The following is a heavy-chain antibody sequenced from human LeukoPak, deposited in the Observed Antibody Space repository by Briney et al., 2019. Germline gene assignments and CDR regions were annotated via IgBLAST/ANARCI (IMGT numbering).Heavy chain of an antibody. D-gene: IGHD3-22*01. J-gene: IGHJ6*02. CDR3: ARDLKTYYDSSGADV. CDR2: IIPIFGTA. CDR1: GGTFSSYA. Sequence: ASVKVSCKASGGTFSSYAISWVRQAPGQGLEWMGGIIPIFGTANYAQKFQGRVTITADESTSTAYMELSSLRSEDTAVYYCARDLKTYYDSSGADVWGQGTTVTVSS. V-gene: IGHV1-69*13.